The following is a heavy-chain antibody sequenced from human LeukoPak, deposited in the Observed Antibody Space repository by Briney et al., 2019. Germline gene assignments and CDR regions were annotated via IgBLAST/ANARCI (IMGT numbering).Heavy chain of an antibody. Sequence: GGSLRLSCAASGFTFSSYGMHWVRQAPGKGLEWVTFIRSDRSIEYYADSVKGRFTISRDNSRNTLYLQMNSLRAEDTAVYYCAKDKPLPYLDYWGQGALVTVSS. CDR1: GFTFSSYG. CDR2: IRSDRSIE. CDR3: AKDKPLPYLDY. J-gene: IGHJ4*02. V-gene: IGHV3-30*02.